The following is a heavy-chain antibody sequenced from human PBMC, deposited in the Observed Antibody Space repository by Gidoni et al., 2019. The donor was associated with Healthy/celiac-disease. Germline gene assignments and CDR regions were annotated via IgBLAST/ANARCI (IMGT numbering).Heavy chain of an antibody. D-gene: IGHD3-16*02. CDR3: ASLAYDYVWGSYRSAEYFQH. CDR1: GGTFSSYA. V-gene: IGHV1-69*01. J-gene: IGHJ1*01. CDR2: IIPIFGTA. Sequence: QVQLVQSGAAVKKPGSSVKVSCKASGGTFSSYAISWVRQAPGQGLEWMGGIIPIFGTANYAQKFQGRVTITADESTSTAYMELSSLRSEDTAVYYCASLAYDYVWGSYRSAEYFQHWGQGTLVTVSS.